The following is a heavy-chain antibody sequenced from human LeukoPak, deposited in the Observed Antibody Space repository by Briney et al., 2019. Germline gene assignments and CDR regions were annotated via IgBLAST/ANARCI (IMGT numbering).Heavy chain of an antibody. CDR3: ARVHRGYSYGRLDY. CDR2: ISSSDNTI. D-gene: IGHD5-18*01. J-gene: IGHJ4*02. V-gene: IGHV3-48*02. CDR1: GFAFSDYS. Sequence: GGSLRLSCAASGFAFSDYSMNWVRRAPGKGLEWVSYISSSDNTIHYADSVKGRFTISRDNAKNSLYLEMNSLRDEDTAVYYCARVHRGYSYGRLDYWGQGTLVTVSS.